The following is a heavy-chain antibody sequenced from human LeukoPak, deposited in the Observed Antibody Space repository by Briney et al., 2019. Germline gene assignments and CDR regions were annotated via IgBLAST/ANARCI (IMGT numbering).Heavy chain of an antibody. D-gene: IGHD6-19*01. Sequence: PGGSLRLSCAASGFTFSSYSMNWVRQAPGKGLEWVSSISSSSSYIYYADSVKGRFTISRDNAKNSLYLQMNSLRAEDTAVYYCARGEGYSSGWYSLGNDYWGQGTLVTVSS. V-gene: IGHV3-21*04. CDR2: ISSSSSYI. CDR3: ARGEGYSSGWYSLGNDY. CDR1: GFTFSSYS. J-gene: IGHJ4*02.